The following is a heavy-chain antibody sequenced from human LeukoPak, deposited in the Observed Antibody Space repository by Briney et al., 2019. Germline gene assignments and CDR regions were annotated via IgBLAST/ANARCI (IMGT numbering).Heavy chain of an antibody. CDR2: IYYSGST. J-gene: IGHJ4*02. V-gene: IGHV4-39*01. Sequence: SETLSLTCSVSGGSISNSSSHWGWIRQPPGKGLEWIGSIYYSGSTYYNPSLKSRVTISVDTSKNQFSLKLSSVTAADTAVYYCARHSPVGIFYFDYWGQGTLVTVSS. CDR3: ARHSPVGIFYFDY. D-gene: IGHD1-26*01. CDR1: GGSISNSSSH.